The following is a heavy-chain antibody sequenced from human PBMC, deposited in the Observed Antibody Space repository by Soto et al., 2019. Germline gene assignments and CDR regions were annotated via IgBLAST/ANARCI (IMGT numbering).Heavy chain of an antibody. J-gene: IGHJ4*02. Sequence: ASVKVSCKASGYTFTSYGISWVRQAPGQGIEWMGWISAYNGNTNYAQKLQGRVTMTTDTSTSTAYMELRSLRSDDTAVYYCARNWYYYDSSGYPDYWGQGTLVTVSS. CDR2: ISAYNGNT. CDR3: ARNWYYYDSSGYPDY. CDR1: GYTFTSYG. D-gene: IGHD3-22*01. V-gene: IGHV1-18*04.